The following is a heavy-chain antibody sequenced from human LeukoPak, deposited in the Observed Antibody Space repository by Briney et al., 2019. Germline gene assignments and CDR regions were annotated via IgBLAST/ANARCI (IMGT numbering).Heavy chain of an antibody. CDR3: PTAGNYRFDY. V-gene: IGHV3-74*01. J-gene: IGHJ4*02. D-gene: IGHD1-7*01. CDR1: GFTFSNYW. Sequence: GGSLRLSCAASGFTFSNYWVHWVRQAPGKGLVWVSRINADGSTTNYADSVKGRFTISRDKAKNTLYLQMNSLRAEDTAVYYCPTAGNYRFDYWGQGTLVAVSS. CDR2: INADGSTT.